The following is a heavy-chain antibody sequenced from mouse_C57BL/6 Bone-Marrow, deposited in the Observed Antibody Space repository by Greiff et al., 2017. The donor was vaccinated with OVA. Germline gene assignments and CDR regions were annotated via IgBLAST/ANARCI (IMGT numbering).Heavy chain of an antibody. CDR1: GYTFTSYW. CDR3: ARGDYYGSLYAMDY. V-gene: IGHV1-72*01. Sequence: QVQLQQPGAELVKPGASVKLSCKASGYTFTSYWMHWVKQRPGRGLEWIGRIDTNSGGTKYNEKFNSKSTLTVDKPSSTAYMQLSSLTSEDSAVYYCARGDYYGSLYAMDYWGQGTSVTVSS. J-gene: IGHJ4*01. D-gene: IGHD1-1*01. CDR2: IDTNSGGT.